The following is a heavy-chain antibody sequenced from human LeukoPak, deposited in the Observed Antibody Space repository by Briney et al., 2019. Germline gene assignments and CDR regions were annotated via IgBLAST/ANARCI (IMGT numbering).Heavy chain of an antibody. CDR3: ARDGGSYYRSWFDP. D-gene: IGHD1-26*01. CDR1: GGSISSSSYY. J-gene: IGHJ5*02. CDR2: IYTSGST. V-gene: IGHV4-61*02. Sequence: SETLSLTCTVSGGSISSSSYYWSWIRQPAGKGLEWIGRIYTSGSTNYNPSLKSRVTMSVDTSKNQFSLKLSSVTAADTAVYYCARDGGSYYRSWFDPWGQGTLVTVSS.